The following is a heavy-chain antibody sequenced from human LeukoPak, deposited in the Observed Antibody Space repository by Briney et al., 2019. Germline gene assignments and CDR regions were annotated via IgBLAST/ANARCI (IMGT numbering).Heavy chain of an antibody. J-gene: IGHJ4*02. Sequence: GASVKVSCKASGGTFSSYAISWVRQAPGQGVEWMGRIIPFLGIANYAQKFQGRVTITADKSTSTAYMELSSLRSEDTVVYYCAREIRDGYNRPFDYWGQGTLVTVSS. CDR3: AREIRDGYNRPFDY. V-gene: IGHV1-69*04. CDR1: GGTFSSYA. CDR2: IIPFLGIA. D-gene: IGHD5-24*01.